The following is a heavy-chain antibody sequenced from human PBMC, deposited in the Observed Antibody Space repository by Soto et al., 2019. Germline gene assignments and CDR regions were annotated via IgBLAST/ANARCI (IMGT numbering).Heavy chain of an antibody. D-gene: IGHD1-26*01. CDR1: GFTFDDYA. Sequence: EVQLVESGGGLVQPGRSLRLSCAASGFTFDDYAMHWVRQAPWKGLELVSGISWNSGNIGYADSVKGRLTISRDNAKNSLYLQRNSLRAEDTALYYCAKDKWALSYYFDSWGQGTLVTVSS. J-gene: IGHJ4*02. CDR2: ISWNSGNI. V-gene: IGHV3-9*01. CDR3: AKDKWALSYYFDS.